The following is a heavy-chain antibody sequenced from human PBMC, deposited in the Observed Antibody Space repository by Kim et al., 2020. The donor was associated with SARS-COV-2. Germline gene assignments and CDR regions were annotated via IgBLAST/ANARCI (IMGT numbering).Heavy chain of an antibody. V-gene: IGHV3-15*01. CDR2: IKSKTDGGTT. CDR3: TTVSSSGWLGAFSLTNWFLP. Sequence: GGSLRLSCAASGFTFSNAWMSWVRQAPGKGLEWVGRIKSKTDGGTTDYAAPVKGRFTISRDASQNTLYRPRNSLKTEDTAVYYCTTVSSSGWLGAFSLTNWFLPSGERNLVTVSP. J-gene: IGHJ5*02. CDR1: GFTFSNAW. D-gene: IGHD6-19*01.